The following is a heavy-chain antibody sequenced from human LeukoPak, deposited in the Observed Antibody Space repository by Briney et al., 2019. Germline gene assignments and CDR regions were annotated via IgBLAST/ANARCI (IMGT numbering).Heavy chain of an antibody. J-gene: IGHJ6*02. D-gene: IGHD3-10*01. CDR1: GFTFSSYA. CDR2: ISSNGGNT. V-gene: IGHV3-64*01. CDR3: AKIDGSGSWDYGMDV. Sequence: GGSLRLSCAASGFTFSSYAMHWVRQAPGKGLEYVSTISSNGGNTYYANSVKGRFTISRDNSKNTLYLQMGSLRAEDMAVYYCAKIDGSGSWDYGMDVWGQGTTVTVSS.